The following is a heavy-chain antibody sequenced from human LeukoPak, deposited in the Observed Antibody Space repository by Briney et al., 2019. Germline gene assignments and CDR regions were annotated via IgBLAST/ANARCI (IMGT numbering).Heavy chain of an antibody. CDR1: GGTFSSYA. J-gene: IGHJ4*02. D-gene: IGHD3-16*02. CDR2: IIPIFGTA. V-gene: IGHV1-69*05. Sequence: ASVKVSCKASGGTFSSYAISWVRQAPGQGLEWMGRIIPIFGTANYAQKFQGRVTITTDESTSTAYMELSSLRPEDTAVYYCARNYVWGSYRYINYFDYWGQGTLVTVSS. CDR3: ARNYVWGSYRYINYFDY.